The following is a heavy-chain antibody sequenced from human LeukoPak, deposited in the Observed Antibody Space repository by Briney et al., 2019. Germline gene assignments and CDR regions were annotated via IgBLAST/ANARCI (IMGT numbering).Heavy chain of an antibody. CDR1: GYTFTNYW. CDR2: IYPGDSDT. CDR3: ARRGHYDSSGFDY. V-gene: IGHV5-51*01. J-gene: IGHJ4*02. Sequence: GESLKISCKGSGYTFTNYWIGWVRQMPGKGLEWMGIIYPGDSDTTYSPSFQGQVTISADKSISTAYLQWSSLKASDIAMYYCARRGHYDSSGFDYWGQGTPVTVSS. D-gene: IGHD3-22*01.